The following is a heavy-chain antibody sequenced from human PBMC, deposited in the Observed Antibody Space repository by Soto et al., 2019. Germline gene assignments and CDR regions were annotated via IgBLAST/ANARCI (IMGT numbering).Heavy chain of an antibody. CDR2: IKRDGSEK. J-gene: IGHJ4*02. D-gene: IGHD4-17*01. Sequence: EVQLVESGGGLVQPGGSLRLSCTASRFMFGSYWMTWVRHVPGKGLQWVANIKRDGSEKYYVDFVKGRFTISRDNADNSVFLDMNNLRVDDTATYYCARVRATDYEIDYWGQGALVTVSS. V-gene: IGHV3-7*03. CDR1: RFMFGSYW. CDR3: ARVRATDYEIDY.